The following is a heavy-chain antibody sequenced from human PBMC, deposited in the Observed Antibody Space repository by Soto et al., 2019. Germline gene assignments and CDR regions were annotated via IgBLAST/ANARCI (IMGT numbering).Heavy chain of an antibody. CDR1: GGSLTSYP. J-gene: IGHJ4*02. CDR3: ARGWGLVS. CDR2: IIPIHGTT. D-gene: IGHD3-16*01. V-gene: IGHV1-69*01. Sequence: QMEQSGAEVWKPGSSVKVSCKPSGGSLTSYPMAWVRQAPGQGFEWMGGIIPIHGTTEYAQKFQGRVTITADESTNRATLELTGLTSEDTDVYYCARGWGLVSWGQGTLVTVSS.